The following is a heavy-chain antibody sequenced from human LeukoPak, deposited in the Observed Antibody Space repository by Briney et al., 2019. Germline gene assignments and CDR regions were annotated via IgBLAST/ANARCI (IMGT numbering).Heavy chain of an antibody. J-gene: IGHJ4*02. D-gene: IGHD5-18*01. CDR3: ARGSNVDTAIDY. CDR2: IIPIFGTA. CDR1: GGTFSSYA. Sequence: ASVKVSCKASGGTFSSYAISWVRRAPGQGLEWMGGIIPIFGTANYAQKFQGRVTITADESTSTAYMELSSLRSEDTAVYYCARGSNVDTAIDYWGQGTLVTVSS. V-gene: IGHV1-69*13.